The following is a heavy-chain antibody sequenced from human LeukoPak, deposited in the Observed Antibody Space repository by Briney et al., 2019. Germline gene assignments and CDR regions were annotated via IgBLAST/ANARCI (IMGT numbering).Heavy chain of an antibody. D-gene: IGHD1-1*01. V-gene: IGHV3-23*01. Sequence: PGGSLRLSCAASGFTFSSYSMSWVRQAPGKGLKCVSAIRRGVGSTYYADSVKGRFTISRDNSKNTLYLQMNNLRADDTAVYYCAKKGQADDNGKPDWGQGTLVTVSS. CDR2: IRRGVGST. CDR1: GFTFSSYS. J-gene: IGHJ4*02. CDR3: AKKGQADDNGKPD.